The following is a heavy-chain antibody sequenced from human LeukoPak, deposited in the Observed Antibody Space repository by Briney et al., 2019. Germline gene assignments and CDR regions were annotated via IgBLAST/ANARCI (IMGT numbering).Heavy chain of an antibody. Sequence: PSETLSLTCAVYGGSFSGYYWSWIRQPPGKGLEGIGEINHSGSTNYNPSLKSRVTISVDTSKNQFSLKLISVTAADTAVYYCARVTRYYDFWSGYPYYFDYWGQGTLVTVSS. CDR1: GGSFSGYY. D-gene: IGHD3-3*01. CDR3: ARVTRYYDFWSGYPYYFDY. CDR2: INHSGST. V-gene: IGHV4-34*01. J-gene: IGHJ4*02.